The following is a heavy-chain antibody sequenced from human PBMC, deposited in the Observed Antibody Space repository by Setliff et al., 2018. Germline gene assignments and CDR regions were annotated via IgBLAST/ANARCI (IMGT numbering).Heavy chain of an antibody. CDR1: TFTFSKYA. J-gene: IGHJ4*02. CDR2: IHVSGGST. V-gene: IGHV3-23*01. CDR3: FGAGTCSY. Sequence: GGSLRLSCVASTFTFSKYAVTWVRQAPGKGLEWVSSIHVSGGSTYYADSVKGRFTISRDNARNSLSLQMNSLRTEDTAVYYCFGAGTCSYWGQGTLVTVSS. D-gene: IGHD3-10*01.